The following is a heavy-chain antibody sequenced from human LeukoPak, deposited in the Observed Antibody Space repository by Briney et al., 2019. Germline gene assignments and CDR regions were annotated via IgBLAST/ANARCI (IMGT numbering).Heavy chain of an antibody. Sequence: SETLSLTCAVYGGSFSGYYWRWIRQPPGKGLEWIGEINHSGSTNYNPSLKSRVTISVDTSKNQFSLKLSSVTAADTAVYYCARVGADGSGFLFHYWGQGTLVTVSS. CDR3: ARVGADGSGFLFHY. CDR1: GGSFSGYY. D-gene: IGHD2/OR15-2a*01. CDR2: INHSGST. J-gene: IGHJ4*02. V-gene: IGHV4-34*01.